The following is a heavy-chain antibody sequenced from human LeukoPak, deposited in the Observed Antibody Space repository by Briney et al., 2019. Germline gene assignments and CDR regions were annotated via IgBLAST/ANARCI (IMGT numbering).Heavy chain of an antibody. D-gene: IGHD5-12*01. CDR2: IYYSGST. V-gene: IGHV4-39*01. CDR3: ASGGGIVATGD. CDR1: GGSISSSSYY. J-gene: IGHJ4*02. Sequence: SETLSLTCTVSGGSISSSSYYWGWIRQPPGKGLEWIGNIYYSGSTYYNPSLKSRVTISVDTSKNQFSQKLTSVTAADTAVYYCASGGGIVATGDWGQGTLVTVSS.